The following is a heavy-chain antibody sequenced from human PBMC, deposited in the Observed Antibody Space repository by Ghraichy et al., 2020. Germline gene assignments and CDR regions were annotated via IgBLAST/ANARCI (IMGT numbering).Heavy chain of an antibody. D-gene: IGHD4-17*01. V-gene: IGHV3-66*01. CDR2: IQIDTDT. CDR1: GLSVTYNY. J-gene: IGHJ4*02. CDR3: ARDITTYYSDPDY. Sequence: GGSLRLSCAVSGLSVTYNYMTWVRQAPGKGLEWVSLIQIDTDTYYADSVKGRFTISRDSSQNVLYLQMNSLRAEDTAVYYCARDITTYYSDPDYWGRGTLVTVSS.